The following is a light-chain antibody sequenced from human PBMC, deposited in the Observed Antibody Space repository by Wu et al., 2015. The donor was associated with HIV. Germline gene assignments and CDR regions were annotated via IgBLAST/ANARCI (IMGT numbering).Light chain of an antibody. CDR3: QQYNNWPPRHT. Sequence: EIVMTQSPATLSVSPGERAILSCRASQSISSNLAWYQHNPGQTPRLLIYDTSTRATGIPARFSGSGSGTEFTLTISSTQSEDFAVYYCQQYNNWPPRHTFGQGTKLEIK. V-gene: IGKV3-15*01. J-gene: IGKJ2*01. CDR2: DTS. CDR1: QSISSN.